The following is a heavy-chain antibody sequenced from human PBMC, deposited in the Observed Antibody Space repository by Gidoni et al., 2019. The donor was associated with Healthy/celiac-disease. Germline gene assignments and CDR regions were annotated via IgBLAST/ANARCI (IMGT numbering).Heavy chain of an antibody. D-gene: IGHD3-3*01. J-gene: IGHJ4*02. Sequence: QVQLQQWGAGLLKPSETLSLTCAVYGGSFSGYYWSWIRQPPGKGLEWIGEINHSGSTNYNPSLKSRVTISVDTSKNQFSLKLSSVTAADTAVYYCARLYDFWSGYRDWGQGTLVTVSS. CDR1: GGSFSGYY. V-gene: IGHV4-34*01. CDR3: ARLYDFWSGYRD. CDR2: INHSGST.